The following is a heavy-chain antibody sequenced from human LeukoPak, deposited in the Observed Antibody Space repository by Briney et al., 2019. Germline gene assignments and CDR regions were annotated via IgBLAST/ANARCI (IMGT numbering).Heavy chain of an antibody. V-gene: IGHV4-59*12. D-gene: IGHD2-15*01. Sequence: SETLSLTCTVSGGSISSYYWSWIRQPPGKGLEWIGEIYHSGSTNYNPSLKSRVTISVDKSKNQFSLKLSSVTAADTAVYYCARGGFDFDYWGQGTLVTVSS. J-gene: IGHJ4*02. CDR3: ARGGFDFDY. CDR1: GGSISSYY. CDR2: IYHSGST.